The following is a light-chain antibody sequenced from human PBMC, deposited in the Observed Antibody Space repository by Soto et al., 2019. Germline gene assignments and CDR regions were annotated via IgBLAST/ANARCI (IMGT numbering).Light chain of an antibody. J-gene: IGLJ3*02. V-gene: IGLV2-11*01. CDR2: YVS. CDR1: SSDVGAYNV. CDR3: SSYAGNNVWV. Sequence: QSALTQPRSVSGSPGQSVTISCTGTSSDVGAYNVVSWYQQRPGEAPKLIIYYVSQRPSGVPVRFSASKSGNTASLTISGLQAEDEADYYCSSYAGNNVWVFGGGTKLTVL.